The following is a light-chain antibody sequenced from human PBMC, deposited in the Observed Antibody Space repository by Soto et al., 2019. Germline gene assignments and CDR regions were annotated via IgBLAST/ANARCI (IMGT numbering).Light chain of an antibody. J-gene: IGKJ3*01. CDR2: DAS. CDR1: QDITNS. Sequence: DIHITQSPSSLSASVGDRVTISCQASQDITNSLNWYQQRPGKAPKLLIFDASNFETGVPSRFSGSGSGTHFTLTITSLQPEDIATYYCQQYYDLPHTFGPGTKVDIK. CDR3: QQYYDLPHT. V-gene: IGKV1-33*01.